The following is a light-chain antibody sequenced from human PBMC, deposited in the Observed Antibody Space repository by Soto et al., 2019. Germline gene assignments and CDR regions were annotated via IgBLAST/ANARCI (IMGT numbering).Light chain of an antibody. CDR3: QQYGDSPPNT. J-gene: IGKJ2*01. Sequence: EIVLTQSPGTLSLSPGESATLSCRASQSVNSRFLAWYQHKPGQAPRLLIYAASTRATGIPDRFRGSASGTDFTLTISRLEPEDFAVYYCQQYGDSPPNTFGQGTKLEIK. V-gene: IGKV3-20*01. CDR1: QSVNSRF. CDR2: AAS.